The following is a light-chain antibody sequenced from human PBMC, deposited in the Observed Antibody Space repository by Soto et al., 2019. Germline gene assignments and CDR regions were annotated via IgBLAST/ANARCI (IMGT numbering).Light chain of an antibody. CDR1: QSVSSSY. CDR3: RQYGSSPWT. CDR2: GAS. V-gene: IGKV3-20*01. J-gene: IGKJ1*01. Sequence: EIVLTQSPGTLSLSPGERATLSCRASQSVSSSYLAWYQQKPGQAPRPLIYGASSRAIGIPDRFSGSGSGTDCTLTISRLEPEDFAVYYCRQYGSSPWTFGQGTKVDIK.